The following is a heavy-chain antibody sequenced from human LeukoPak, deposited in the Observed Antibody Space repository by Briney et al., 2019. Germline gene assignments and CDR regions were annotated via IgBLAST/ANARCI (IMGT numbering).Heavy chain of an antibody. D-gene: IGHD3-10*01. Sequence: GGSLRPSCAASGFTFNSYAMSWVRQAPGKGLEWVSAISGSGGSTYYADSVKGRFTISRDNSKNTLYLQMNSLRAEDTAVYYSAKSGPYRWETDYWGQGTLVTVSS. CDR3: AKSGPYRWETDY. CDR2: ISGSGGST. CDR1: GFTFNSYA. J-gene: IGHJ4*02. V-gene: IGHV3-23*01.